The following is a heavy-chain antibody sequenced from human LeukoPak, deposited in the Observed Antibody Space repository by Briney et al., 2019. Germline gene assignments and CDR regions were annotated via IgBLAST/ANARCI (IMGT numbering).Heavy chain of an antibody. CDR1: RYTFTGYN. J-gene: IGHJ4*02. V-gene: IGHV1-2*02. Sequence: ASVKVSCKASRYTFTGYNMHWVRQAPGQGLEWMGWIDPNSGVTHYAQKFQGRVTMTRDTSISTAYMELSRLRPDDTAVYYCAIDLGVTTALPCSYWGQGTLVTVSS. D-gene: IGHD4-17*01. CDR3: AIDLGVTTALPCSY. CDR2: IDPNSGVT.